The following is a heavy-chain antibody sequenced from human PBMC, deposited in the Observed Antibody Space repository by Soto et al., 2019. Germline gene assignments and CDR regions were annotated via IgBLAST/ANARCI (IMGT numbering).Heavy chain of an antibody. CDR2: ISYDGSNK. J-gene: IGHJ4*02. D-gene: IGHD2-2*01. CDR1: GFTFSSYG. CDR3: AKDRDIVVVPAALHFDY. Sequence: QVQLVESGGGVVQPGRSLRLSCAASGFTFSSYGMHWVRQAPGKGLKWVAVISYDGSNKYYADSVKGRFTISRDNSKNTLYLQMNSLRAEDTAVYYCAKDRDIVVVPAALHFDYWGQGTLVTVSS. V-gene: IGHV3-30*18.